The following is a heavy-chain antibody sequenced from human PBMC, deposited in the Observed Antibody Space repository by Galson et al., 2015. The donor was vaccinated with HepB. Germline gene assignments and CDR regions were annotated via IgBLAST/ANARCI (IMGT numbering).Heavy chain of an antibody. V-gene: IGHV4-59*01. CDR1: GGSISSYY. Sequence: LSLTCTVSGGSISSYYWSWIRQPPGKGLEWIGYIYYSGSTNYNPSLKSRVTISVDTSKNQFTLKLSSVTAADTAVYYCARVRSWYTWYFDYWGQGTLVTVSS. CDR2: IYYSGST. D-gene: IGHD1-1*01. CDR3: ARVRSWYTWYFDY. J-gene: IGHJ4*02.